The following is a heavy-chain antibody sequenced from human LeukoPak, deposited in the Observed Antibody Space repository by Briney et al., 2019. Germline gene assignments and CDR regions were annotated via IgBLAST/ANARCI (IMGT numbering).Heavy chain of an antibody. V-gene: IGHV3-7*01. J-gene: IGHJ4*02. CDR3: TREKSAADY. CDR1: GFIFNNYW. Sequence: GGSLRLSCAASGFIFNNYWMSWVRQAPGKGLEWVANIKHDGSRRNYVDSVKGRFTISRDNAKNLVYLQMNSLSVEDTALYYCTREKSAADYWGQGTLVTVSS. D-gene: IGHD6-13*01. CDR2: IKHDGSRR.